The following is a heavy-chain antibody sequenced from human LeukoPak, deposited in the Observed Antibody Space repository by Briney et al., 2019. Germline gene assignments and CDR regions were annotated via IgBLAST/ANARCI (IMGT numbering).Heavy chain of an antibody. Sequence: SETLSLICTVSGGSISSYYWSWIRQPPGKGLEWIGYIYYSESTNYNPSLKSRVTISADTSKNHFSLKLSSVTAADTAVYFCAKASTYCSSTVCYPYYFDYWGQGTLVTVSS. V-gene: IGHV4-59*01. CDR2: IYYSEST. CDR1: GGSISSYY. CDR3: AKASTYCSSTVCYPYYFDY. J-gene: IGHJ4*02. D-gene: IGHD2-2*01.